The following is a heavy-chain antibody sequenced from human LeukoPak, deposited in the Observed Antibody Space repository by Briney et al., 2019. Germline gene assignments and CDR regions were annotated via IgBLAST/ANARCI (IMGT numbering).Heavy chain of an antibody. CDR2: IRSKANSYAT. CDR1: GFTFSGSA. CDR3: AKAYGSGKRAYYYYMDV. D-gene: IGHD3-10*01. V-gene: IGHV3-73*01. J-gene: IGHJ6*03. Sequence: GGSLRLSCAAAGFTFSGSAMHWVRQASGKGLEWVGRIRSKANSYATAYAASVKGRFTISRDDSKNTAYLQMNSLKTEDTAVYYCAKAYGSGKRAYYYYMDVWGKGTTVTISS.